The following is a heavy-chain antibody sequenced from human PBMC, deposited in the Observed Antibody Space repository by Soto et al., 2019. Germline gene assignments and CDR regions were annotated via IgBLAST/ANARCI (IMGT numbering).Heavy chain of an antibody. J-gene: IGHJ4*02. CDR2: INPSDGST. CDR1: GYTFTSYY. D-gene: IGHD3-9*01. CDR3: ASTSPGGGPPRRNIFSY. V-gene: IGHV1-46*01. Sequence: ASVKVSCKASGYTFTSYYMHWVRQAPGQGLEWMGIINPSDGSTSYAQKFQGRVTMTRDTSTSTVYMELSSLRSEDTAVYYCASTSPGGGPPRRNIFSYWGQGTLVTVSS.